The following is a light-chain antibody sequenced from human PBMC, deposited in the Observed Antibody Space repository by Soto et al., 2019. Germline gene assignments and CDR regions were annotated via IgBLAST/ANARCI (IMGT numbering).Light chain of an antibody. V-gene: IGLV1-44*01. CDR2: TNN. Sequence: QSALTQPPSASGTPGQRVIISCSGGSSNIGSNSVSWYQLLPGTAPKLLIYTNNQRPSRVPDRFSGSKSGNSASLAISGLQSTDDADYYCAAWDASLNGYVFGTGTKVTVL. CDR1: SSNIGSNS. J-gene: IGLJ1*01. CDR3: AAWDASLNGYV.